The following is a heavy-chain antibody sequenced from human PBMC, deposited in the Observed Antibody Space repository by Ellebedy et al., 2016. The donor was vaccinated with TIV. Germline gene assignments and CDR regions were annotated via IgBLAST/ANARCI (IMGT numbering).Heavy chain of an antibody. CDR3: ARDRTTAAAGHFYYYMDV. CDR1: GYTFTRDG. V-gene: IGHV1-18*01. J-gene: IGHJ6*03. D-gene: IGHD6-13*01. CDR2: ISAYNGNT. Sequence: ASVKVSCKASGYTFTRDGINGVRQAPGQGREWMGWISAYNGNTNYAQKFQGRVTMTTDTSTSTAYMELRNLRSDDTAVYFCARDRTTAAAGHFYYYMDVWGKGTTVTVSS.